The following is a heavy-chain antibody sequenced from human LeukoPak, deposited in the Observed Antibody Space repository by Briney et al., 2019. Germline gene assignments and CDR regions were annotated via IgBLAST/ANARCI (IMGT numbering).Heavy chain of an antibody. V-gene: IGHV1-69*13. CDR1: GGTVSSYA. Sequence: ASVKVSCKASGGTVSSYAISWVRQAPGQGLEWMGGIIPIFGTANYAQKFQGRVTITADESTSTAYMELSSLRSEDTAVYYCARDPGYCSGGSCYGTDVWGQGTTVTVSS. CDR3: ARDPGYCSGGSCYGTDV. CDR2: IIPIFGTA. D-gene: IGHD2-15*01. J-gene: IGHJ6*02.